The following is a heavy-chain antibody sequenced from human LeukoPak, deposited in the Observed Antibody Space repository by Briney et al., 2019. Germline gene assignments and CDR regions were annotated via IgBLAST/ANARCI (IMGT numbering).Heavy chain of an antibody. Sequence: SETLSLTCAVSGGSISSGGYSWSWIRQPPGKGLEWIGYIYHSGSTYYNPSLKSRVTISVDRSKNQFSLKLSSVTAADTAVYYCARLTYDSSGYFFPGYWGQGTLVTVSS. CDR2: IYHSGST. CDR1: GGSISSGGYS. D-gene: IGHD3-22*01. J-gene: IGHJ4*02. V-gene: IGHV4-30-2*01. CDR3: ARLTYDSSGYFFPGY.